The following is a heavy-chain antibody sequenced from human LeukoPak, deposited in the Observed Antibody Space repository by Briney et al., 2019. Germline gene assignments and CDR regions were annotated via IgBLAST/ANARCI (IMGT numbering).Heavy chain of an antibody. D-gene: IGHD5-12*01. J-gene: IGHJ5*02. V-gene: IGHV4-4*07. CDR3: ARDRLGGYDSTRGNWFDP. Sequence: SETLSLTCAVYGGSFSGYYWSWIRQPAGKGLEWIGRIYTSGSTNYNPSLKSRVTISVDKSKNQFSLKLSSVTAADTAVYYCARDRLGGYDSTRGNWFDPWGQGTLVTVSS. CDR1: GGSFSGYY. CDR2: IYTSGST.